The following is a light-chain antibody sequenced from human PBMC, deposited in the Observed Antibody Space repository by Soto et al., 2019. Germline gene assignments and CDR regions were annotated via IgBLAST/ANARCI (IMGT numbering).Light chain of an antibody. V-gene: IGKV3-11*01. CDR1: QTVSYY. CDR3: QQRSHWPT. Sequence: EIVLTQSPATLSLSPGERATLSCRASQTVSYYLAWYQQRPGQAPRLLIYDASNRATGIPARFSASGSGTDFTLTINSLEPEDFAVYYCQQRSHWPTFGQGTKVDIK. J-gene: IGKJ1*01. CDR2: DAS.